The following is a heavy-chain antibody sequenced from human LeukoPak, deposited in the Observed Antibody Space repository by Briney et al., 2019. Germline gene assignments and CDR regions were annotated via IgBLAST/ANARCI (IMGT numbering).Heavy chain of an antibody. D-gene: IGHD1-7*01. V-gene: IGHV3-21*01. Sequence: GGSLRLSCAASGFTFSSYSMNWVRQAPGKGLEWVSSISSSSSYIYYADSVKGRFTISRDNAKNSLYLQMNSLRAEDTAVCYCARAGITGTTGFDPWGQGTLVTVSS. J-gene: IGHJ5*02. CDR3: ARAGITGTTGFDP. CDR2: ISSSSSYI. CDR1: GFTFSSYS.